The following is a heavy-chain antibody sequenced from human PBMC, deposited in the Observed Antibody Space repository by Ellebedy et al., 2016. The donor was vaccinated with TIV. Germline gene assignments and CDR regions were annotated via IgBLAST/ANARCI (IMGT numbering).Heavy chain of an antibody. CDR2: ISDDANEK. Sequence: GGSLRLSCAASGFTFRSYGLHWVRQAPGKGLEWVAIISDDANEKHYADSVKGRFTISRDKSKNTLYLQMNSLRPEDTAMYYCARVKDSYGMDYWGRGTLVAVSP. V-gene: IGHV3-30*03. CDR3: ARVKDSYGMDY. CDR1: GFTFRSYG. D-gene: IGHD5-18*01. J-gene: IGHJ4*02.